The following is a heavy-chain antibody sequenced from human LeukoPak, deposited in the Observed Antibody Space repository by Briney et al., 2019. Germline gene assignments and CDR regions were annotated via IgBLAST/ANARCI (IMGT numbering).Heavy chain of an antibody. CDR2: IQYDRTNE. CDR3: AKDRCSNGIGCYYNYMEV. CDR1: AFTFSGYG. J-gene: IGHJ6*03. V-gene: IGHV3-30*02. D-gene: IGHD2-8*01. Sequence: PGGSLRLSCAASAFTFSGYGVRWVRQAPGKGLEWVAYIQYDRTNEQYAHSVKGRVRISRDNSNNTFYLQMKTLRTEDTAVYYCAKDRCSNGIGCYYNYMEVWGKGTTVTISS.